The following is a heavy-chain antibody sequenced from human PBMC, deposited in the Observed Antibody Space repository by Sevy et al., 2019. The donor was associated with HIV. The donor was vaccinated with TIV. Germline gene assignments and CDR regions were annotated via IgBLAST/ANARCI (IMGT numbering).Heavy chain of an antibody. D-gene: IGHD2-15*01. Sequence: GGSLRLSCTASGFTFGDYAMSWFRQAPGKGLEWVGFIRSKAYGGTTEYAASVKGRFTISRDDSKSIAYLQMNSLKTEDTAVYYCTRDLLLGYCSGGSCYLVDYRGQGTLVTVSS. CDR3: TRDLLLGYCSGGSCYLVDY. CDR1: GFTFGDYA. V-gene: IGHV3-49*03. CDR2: IRSKAYGGTT. J-gene: IGHJ4*02.